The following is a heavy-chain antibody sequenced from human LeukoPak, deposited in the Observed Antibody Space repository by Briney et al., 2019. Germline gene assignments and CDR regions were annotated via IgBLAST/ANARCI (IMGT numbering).Heavy chain of an antibody. CDR1: GFAFSSYA. V-gene: IGHV3-23*01. CDR3: AKDPPYLEWLLNYFDY. CDR2: ISGSGGST. D-gene: IGHD3-3*01. J-gene: IGHJ4*02. Sequence: GGSLRLSCAASGFAFSSYAMSWVRQAPGKGLEWVSAISGSGGSTYYADSVKGRFTISRDNSKNTLYLQMNSLRAEDTAVYYCAKDPPYLEWLLNYFDYWGQGTLVTVSS.